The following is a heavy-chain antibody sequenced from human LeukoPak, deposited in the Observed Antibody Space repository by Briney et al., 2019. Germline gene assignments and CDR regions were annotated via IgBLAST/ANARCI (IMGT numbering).Heavy chain of an antibody. Sequence: SVKVSCKASGGTFSSYAISWVRQAPGQGLEWMGRIIPILGIANYAQTFQGRVTLTADKSPSTAYMELRSLSADDTDVYYCASPPYYYDSSGYYYLSYWGQGTLVTVSS. J-gene: IGHJ4*02. CDR1: GGTFSSYA. CDR2: IIPILGIA. D-gene: IGHD3-22*01. CDR3: ASPPYYYDSSGYYYLSY. V-gene: IGHV1-69*04.